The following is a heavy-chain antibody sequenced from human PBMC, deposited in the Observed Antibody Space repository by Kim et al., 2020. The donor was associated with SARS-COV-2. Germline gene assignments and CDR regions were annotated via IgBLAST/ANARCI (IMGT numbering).Heavy chain of an antibody. CDR1: GFTFSSCG. CDR2: IWYDGSNK. V-gene: IGHV3-33*01. CDR3: ARDGGSIAERSRGLPHY. Sequence: GGSLRLSCAASGFTFSSCGMHWVRQAPGKGLEWVAVIWYDGSNKYYADSVKGRFTISRDNSKNTLYLQMNSLRAEDTAVYYCARDGGSIAERSRGLPHYWGQGTLVTVSS. D-gene: IGHD6-6*01. J-gene: IGHJ4*02.